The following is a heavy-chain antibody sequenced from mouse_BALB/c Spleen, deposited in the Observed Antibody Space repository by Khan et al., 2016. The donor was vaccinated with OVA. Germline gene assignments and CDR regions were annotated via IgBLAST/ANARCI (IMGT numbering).Heavy chain of an antibody. CDR1: GFNIKDYY. CDR3: ARDGYSPWFAD. CDR2: IDPENGDT. V-gene: IGHV14-1*02. D-gene: IGHD2-3*01. J-gene: IGHJ3*01. Sequence: EVQLQQSGAELVRPGALVKLSCKASGFNIKDYYMHWVKQRPEQGLVWIGRIDPENGDTIYDPKFQGKASITSDTSSNTAYLQLSSLTSADTAVYYCARDGYSPWFADWGQGTLVTVSA.